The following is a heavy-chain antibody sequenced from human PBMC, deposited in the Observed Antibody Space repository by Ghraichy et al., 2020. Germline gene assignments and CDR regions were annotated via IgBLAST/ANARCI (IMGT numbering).Heavy chain of an antibody. CDR2: ISGSGGST. Sequence: GGSLRLSCAASGFTFSSYAMSWVRQAPGKGLEWVSAISGSGGSTYYADSVKGRFTISRDNSKNTLYLQMNSLRAEDTAVYYCAKSQEWHYDFWSGYPSAEYFQHWGQGTLVTVSS. J-gene: IGHJ1*01. CDR3: AKSQEWHYDFWSGYPSAEYFQH. CDR1: GFTFSSYA. V-gene: IGHV3-23*01. D-gene: IGHD3-3*01.